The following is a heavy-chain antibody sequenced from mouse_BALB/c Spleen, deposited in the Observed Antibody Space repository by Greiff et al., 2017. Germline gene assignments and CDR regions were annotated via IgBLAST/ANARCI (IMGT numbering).Heavy chain of an antibody. Sequence: EVKLMESGGGLVKPGGSLKLSCAASGFTFSSYAMSWVRQSPEKRLEWVAEISSGGSYTYYPDTVTGRFTISRDNAKNTLYLEMSSLRSEDTAMYYCARGDGSRYYAMDYWGQGTSVTVSS. CDR1: GFTFSSYA. CDR3: ARGDGSRYYAMDY. D-gene: IGHD1-1*01. CDR2: ISSGGSYT. V-gene: IGHV5-9-4*01. J-gene: IGHJ4*01.